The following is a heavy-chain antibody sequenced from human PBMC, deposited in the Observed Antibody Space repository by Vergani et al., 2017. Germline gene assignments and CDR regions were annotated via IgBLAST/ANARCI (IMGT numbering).Heavy chain of an antibody. Sequence: QVQLVQSGAEVKKPGASVKVSCKASGYTFTSYGISWVRQAPGQGLEWMGWSSAYNGNTNYAQKLQGRVTMTTDTSTRTAYMELRSRRSDDTAVYYCARRVSWSHVAAADWFDPWGQGTLVTVSS. V-gene: IGHV1-18*01. CDR2: SSAYNGNT. CDR1: GYTFTSYG. D-gene: IGHD6-13*01. J-gene: IGHJ5*02. CDR3: ARRVSWSHVAAADWFDP.